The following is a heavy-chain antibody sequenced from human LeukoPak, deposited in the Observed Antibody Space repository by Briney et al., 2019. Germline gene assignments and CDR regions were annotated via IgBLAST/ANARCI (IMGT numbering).Heavy chain of an antibody. D-gene: IGHD4-17*01. CDR1: GYTFTSYD. CDR3: ARGDGDPIGYWYFDL. Sequence: GASVKVSCKASGYTFTSYDINWVRQATGQGLEWMGWMNPNSGNTGYAQKFQGRVTMTRNTSISTAYMELSSLRSEDTAVYYCARGDGDPIGYWYFDLWGRGTLVTVSS. J-gene: IGHJ2*01. V-gene: IGHV1-8*01. CDR2: MNPNSGNT.